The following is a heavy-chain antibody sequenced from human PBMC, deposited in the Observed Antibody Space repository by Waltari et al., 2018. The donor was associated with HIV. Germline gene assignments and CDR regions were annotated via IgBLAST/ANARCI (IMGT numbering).Heavy chain of an antibody. J-gene: IGHJ3*01. Sequence: VQLEESGGGVVQPGRSRRLSCAASGFRVSDYGMHWVRQAPGKGLQWVEVIWYDGSKKEDSDSVKGRFTISKDNSKNTLFLQMNSLRVDDTAVYFCARVPFASSWSADSFDVWGPGTRITVSS. V-gene: IGHV3-33*01. CDR1: GFRVSDYG. D-gene: IGHD6-13*01. CDR2: IWYDGSKK. CDR3: ARVPFASSWSADSFDV.